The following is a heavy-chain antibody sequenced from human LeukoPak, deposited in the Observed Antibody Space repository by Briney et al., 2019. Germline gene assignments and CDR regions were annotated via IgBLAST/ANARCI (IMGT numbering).Heavy chain of an antibody. V-gene: IGHV3-53*01. J-gene: IGHJ2*01. CDR1: GFSVSTNY. CDR3: ARVGDHYHWYLDV. CDR2: LYSGGST. Sequence: GGSLRLSCEGSGFSVSTNYMNWVRQAPGKGLEWVSILYSGGSTYYADSVKGRFTVSRDSSKNTLYLHMNSLRAGDTAVYYCARVGDHYHWYLDVWGRGTLVTASS. D-gene: IGHD2-21*01.